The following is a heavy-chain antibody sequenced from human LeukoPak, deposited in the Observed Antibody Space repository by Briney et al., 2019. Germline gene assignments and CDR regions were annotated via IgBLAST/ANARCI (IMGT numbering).Heavy chain of an antibody. V-gene: IGHV4-4*02. Sequence: PSETLSLTCAVSGASISSSNWGSWVRQPPGKGLEWVGEIYHSGSTNYNPSLKSRVTISVDKSKNQFSRKLGSVTAADTAVYYCAREGQAAGFYWFDPWGQGTLVTVYS. J-gene: IGHJ5*02. CDR3: AREGQAAGFYWFDP. CDR2: IYHSGST. CDR1: GASISSSNW. D-gene: IGHD6-13*01.